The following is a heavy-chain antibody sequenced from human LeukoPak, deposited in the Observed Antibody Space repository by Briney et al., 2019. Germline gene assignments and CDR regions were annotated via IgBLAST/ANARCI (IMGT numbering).Heavy chain of an antibody. CDR2: ISSDGSST. CDR1: GFSFSNYW. Sequence: GGSLRLSCRASGFSFSNYWMQWVRQVPGKGLVWVSRISSDGSSTKYADSVKGRFTMSRDNAKNTVYLQMNSLRVEDTAIYYCARGSYEGDSWGQGTLVTVSS. V-gene: IGHV3-74*01. J-gene: IGHJ5*01. D-gene: IGHD5-12*01. CDR3: ARGSYEGDS.